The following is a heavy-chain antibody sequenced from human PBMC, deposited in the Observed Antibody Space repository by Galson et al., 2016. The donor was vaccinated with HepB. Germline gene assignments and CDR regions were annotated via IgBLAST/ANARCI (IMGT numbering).Heavy chain of an antibody. V-gene: IGHV3-7*01. CDR2: IKHDGSQT. Sequence: SLRLSCAASSFTFSNYWMNWVRQAPGKGLEWVANIKHDGSQTYYVGSVKGRFTISRDNARNSLYLQMDSLRAEDTAVYYCARDPGLDGSGWYYFDLWGLGTLVTVSS. CDR1: SFTFSNYW. J-gene: IGHJ4*02. CDR3: ARDPGLDGSGWYYFDL. D-gene: IGHD6-19*01.